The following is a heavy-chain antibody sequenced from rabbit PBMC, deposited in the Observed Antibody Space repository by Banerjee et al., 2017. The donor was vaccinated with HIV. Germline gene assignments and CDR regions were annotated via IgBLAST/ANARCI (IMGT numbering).Heavy chain of an antibody. J-gene: IGHJ4*01. Sequence: EESGGDLVKPEGSLTLTCTASGFSFSSSYWICWVRQAPGKGLEWIGCIYTGEGDTYYASWAKGRFTISKTSSTTVTLQMTSLTAADMATYFCARDGSGWGANFNLWGPGTLVTVS. CDR1: GFSFSSSYW. CDR2: IYTGEGDT. CDR3: ARDGSGWGANFNL. V-gene: IGHV1S45*01. D-gene: IGHD4-1*01.